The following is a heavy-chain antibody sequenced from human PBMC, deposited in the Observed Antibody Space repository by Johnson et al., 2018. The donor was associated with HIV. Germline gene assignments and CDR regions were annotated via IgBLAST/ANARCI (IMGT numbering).Heavy chain of an antibody. Sequence: EVQLVESGGGLVQPGGSLRLSCAASGFTFSSYWMHWVRQAPGKGLVWVSRINSDGSSTSYADSVKGRFTISRDNAKNTLYLQMNSLRAEDTAVYDCARDKAVGYSSGWHAFDIWGQGTMVTVSS. CDR2: INSDGSST. J-gene: IGHJ3*02. CDR1: GFTFSSYW. V-gene: IGHV3-74*01. CDR3: ARDKAVGYSSGWHAFDI. D-gene: IGHD6-19*01.